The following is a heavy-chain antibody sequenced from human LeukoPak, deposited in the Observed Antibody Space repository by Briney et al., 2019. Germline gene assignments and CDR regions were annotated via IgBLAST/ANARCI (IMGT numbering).Heavy chain of an antibody. J-gene: IGHJ4*02. CDR1: GFTFSDHY. CDR3: ARVTLYGESALDY. Sequence: GGSLRLSCAASGFTFSDHYMSWIRQAPGKGLEWVSYIRGSSHYTNTADSVKGRFTISRDNAKNSLYLQMNSLRTEDTAVYYCARVTLYGESALDYWGQGTLVTVSS. V-gene: IGHV3-11*06. D-gene: IGHD4-17*01. CDR2: IRGSSHYT.